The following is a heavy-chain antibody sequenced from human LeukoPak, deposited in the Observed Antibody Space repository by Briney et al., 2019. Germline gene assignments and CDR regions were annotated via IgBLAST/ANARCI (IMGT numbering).Heavy chain of an antibody. CDR3: ARGGLDYADY. CDR1: GFTFSSYV. CDR2: ISYDGSNK. Sequence: GGSLRLSCAASGFTFSSYVMHWVRQAPGKGLEWVAVISYDGSNKYYADSVKGRFTISRDNAKNSLYLQMNSLRAEDTAVYYCARGGLDYADYWGQGTLVTVSS. V-gene: IGHV3-30-3*01. J-gene: IGHJ4*02.